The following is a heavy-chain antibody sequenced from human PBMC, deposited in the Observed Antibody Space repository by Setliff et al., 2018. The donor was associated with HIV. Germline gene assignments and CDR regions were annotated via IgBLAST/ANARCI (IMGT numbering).Heavy chain of an antibody. CDR2: INPSGGTT. CDR1: GYTFTSYY. CDR3: ARAVLYSGSYYPFDY. V-gene: IGHV1-46*01. J-gene: IGHJ4*02. D-gene: IGHD1-26*01. Sequence: ASVKVSCKASGYTFTSYYMHWVRQAPGQGLEWLGIINPSGGTTNYAQKFQGRVTMTRDTSTSTLYMELSSLRSEDTAVYYCARAVLYSGSYYPFDYWGQGVLVTVSS.